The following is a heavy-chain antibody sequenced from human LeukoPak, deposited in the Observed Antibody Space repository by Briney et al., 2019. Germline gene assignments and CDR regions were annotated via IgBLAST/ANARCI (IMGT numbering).Heavy chain of an antibody. J-gene: IGHJ4*02. CDR2: VSSSGNYI. V-gene: IGHV3-21*01. CDR1: GFTFSSHS. D-gene: IGHD1-1*01. CDR3: ARERPDNDY. Sequence: PGGSLRLSCAASGFTFSSHSMNWVRQAPGKGLEWVSSVSSSGNYIYYGDSVKGRFTISRDNAKNSLYLQMNNLRVEDTAVYYCARERPDNDYWGQGTLVTVSS.